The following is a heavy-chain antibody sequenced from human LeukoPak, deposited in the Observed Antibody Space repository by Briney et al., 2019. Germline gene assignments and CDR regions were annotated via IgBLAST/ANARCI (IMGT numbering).Heavy chain of an antibody. CDR2: IKQDGSEN. D-gene: IGHD6-13*01. V-gene: IGHV3-7*03. Sequence: GGSLRLSCAASGFTFRNYWMSWVRQAPGKGLEWVANIKQDGSENYYVDSVKGRFTISRDNSKNTLYLQMNSLRADDTAIYYCAKDAAAAGSAYYFEYWGQGTLVTVSS. J-gene: IGHJ4*02. CDR3: AKDAAAAGSAYYFEY. CDR1: GFTFRNYW.